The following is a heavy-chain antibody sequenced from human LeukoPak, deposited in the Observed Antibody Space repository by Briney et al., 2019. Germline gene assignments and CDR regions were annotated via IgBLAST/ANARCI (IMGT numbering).Heavy chain of an antibody. V-gene: IGHV1-2*02. J-gene: IGHJ1*01. CDR1: GYTFTGYY. D-gene: IGHD3-22*01. CDR3: AGASYDSSDYEYFHH. CDR2: INPNSGGT. Sequence: ASVKVSCKASGYTFTGYYMHWVRQAPGQGLEWMGWINPNSGGTNYAQKFQGRVTMTRDTSISTAYMELRSLRSDDTAVYYCAGASYDSSDYEYFHHWGQGTLVTVSS.